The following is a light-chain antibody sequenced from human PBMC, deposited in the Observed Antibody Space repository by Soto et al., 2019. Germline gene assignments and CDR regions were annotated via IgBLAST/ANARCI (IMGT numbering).Light chain of an antibody. J-gene: IGLJ1*01. CDR1: SSDIGGHDD. Sequence: QSALTQPASVSGSPGQSITISCTGTSSDIGGHDDVSWYQQHPGKVPKLLIYGVTDRPSGVSNRFSGSKSGNVASLTISGLQAEDEADYYYCSYTSDLTPYVFGTGTKVTVL. V-gene: IGLV2-14*03. CDR3: CSYTSDLTPYV. CDR2: GVT.